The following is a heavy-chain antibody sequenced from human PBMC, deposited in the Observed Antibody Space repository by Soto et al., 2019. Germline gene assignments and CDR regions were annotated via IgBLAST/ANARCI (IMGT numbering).Heavy chain of an antibody. J-gene: IGHJ4*02. Sequence: ASVKVSCKASGYTLTRYYIHWVRQAPGQGLEWMGIINPSGGSTSHAQKLQGRVTITRDTSASTAYMGLSSLRSEDTAVYYCARDLGGWPDYWGQGTLVTVSS. V-gene: IGHV1-46*04. CDR1: GYTLTRYY. CDR3: ARDLGGWPDY. CDR2: INPSGGST. D-gene: IGHD2-15*01.